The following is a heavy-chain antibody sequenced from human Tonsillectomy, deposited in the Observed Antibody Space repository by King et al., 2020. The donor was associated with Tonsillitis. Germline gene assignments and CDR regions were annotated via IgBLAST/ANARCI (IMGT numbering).Heavy chain of an antibody. CDR1: GFTFRSYA. V-gene: IGHV3-64D*06. CDR2: ISDNGGNT. Sequence: VQLVESGGGLVQPGGSLRLSCSASGFTFRSYAMHWVRQAPGKGLEYVSAISDNGGNTYYADSVKGRCTISRDNSKNTLYLQMSSLRAEDTAVYYCVKAFYGAWGAAFDIWGQGTMVTVSS. J-gene: IGHJ3*02. CDR3: VKAFYGAWGAAFDI. D-gene: IGHD4-17*01.